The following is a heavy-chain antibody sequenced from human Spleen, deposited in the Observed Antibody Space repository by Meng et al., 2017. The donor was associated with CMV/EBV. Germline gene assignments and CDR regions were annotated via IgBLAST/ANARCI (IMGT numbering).Heavy chain of an antibody. J-gene: IGHJ4*02. Sequence: FTDYYGHWVRQAPGQGFEWMGWINPKSGGTNYAQKYQGRVILTRDTSINTAYMEITRLKSDDTAVYYCARDPRDHYDFWSGYYVDYWGRGTLVTVSS. CDR1: FTDYY. V-gene: IGHV1-2*02. CDR3: ARDPRDHYDFWSGYYVDY. CDR2: INPKSGGT. D-gene: IGHD3-3*01.